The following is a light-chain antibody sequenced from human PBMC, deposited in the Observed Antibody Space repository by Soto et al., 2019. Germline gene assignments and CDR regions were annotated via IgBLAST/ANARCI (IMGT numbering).Light chain of an antibody. V-gene: IGKV1-8*01. CDR1: QGISSY. CDR3: QQYYSYPGT. CDR2: AAS. J-gene: IGKJ2*01. Sequence: AIRMTQSPSSFSASTGDRVTITCRASQGISSYLAWYQQKPGKAPKLLIYAASTLQSGVPSRFSGSGSGTDFTLTISCLQSEDFATYYCQQYYSYPGTFGQGTELEIK.